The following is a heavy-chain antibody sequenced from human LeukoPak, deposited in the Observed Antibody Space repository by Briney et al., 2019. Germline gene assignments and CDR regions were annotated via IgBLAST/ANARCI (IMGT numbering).Heavy chain of an antibody. J-gene: IGHJ4*02. CDR3: AKAPVRDYYDSSGYSEGYYFDY. V-gene: IGHV3-23*01. D-gene: IGHD3-22*01. CDR1: GFTFSSYA. CDR2: ISGSGGST. Sequence: GGFLRLSCAASGFTFSSYAMSWVRQAPGKGLEWVSAISGSGGSTYYADSVKGRFTISRDTSKNTLYLQMNSLRAEDTAVYYCAKAPVRDYYDSSGYSEGYYFDYWGQGTLVTVSS.